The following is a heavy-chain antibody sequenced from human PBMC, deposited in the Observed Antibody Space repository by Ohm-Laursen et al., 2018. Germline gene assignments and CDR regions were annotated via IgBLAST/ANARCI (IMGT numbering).Heavy chain of an antibody. J-gene: IGHJ3*02. D-gene: IGHD6-19*01. CDR1: GGSFSGYY. CDR3: ARVKQWLIYAFDI. Sequence: TLSLTCAVYGGSFSGYYWSWIRQPPGKGLEWIGEINHSGSTNYNPSFKSRVTISVDTSKNQFSLKLSSVTAADTAMYYCARVKQWLIYAFDIWGQGTMVTVSS. V-gene: IGHV4-34*01. CDR2: INHSGST.